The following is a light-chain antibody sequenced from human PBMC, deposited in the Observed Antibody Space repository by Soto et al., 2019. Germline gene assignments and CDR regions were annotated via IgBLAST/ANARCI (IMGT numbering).Light chain of an antibody. J-gene: IGLJ7*01. Sequence: QSALTQPASVSGSPGQSITISCSGTSSEVGFYNYVSWFQQYPGKAPKLMIFEVTNRPTGVSDRFSGSKSDNTASLTNSGLQADDEADYFCTSYTTSSTWVFGGGTQLTVL. CDR1: SSEVGFYNY. CDR2: EVT. CDR3: TSYTTSSTWV. V-gene: IGLV2-14*01.